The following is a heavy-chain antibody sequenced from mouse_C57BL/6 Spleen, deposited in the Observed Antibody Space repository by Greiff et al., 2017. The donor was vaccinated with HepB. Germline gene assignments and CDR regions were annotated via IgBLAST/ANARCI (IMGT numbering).Heavy chain of an antibody. V-gene: IGHV1-7*01. J-gene: IGHJ4*01. CDR3: ARTGTCMDY. D-gene: IGHD4-1*01. Sequence: VQLQQSGAELAKPGASVQLSCKASGYTFTSYWMHWVKQRPGQGLEWIGYINPSSGYTKYNQKFKDTATLTAYKSSSTAYMQLSSLTYEDSAVYYCARTGTCMDYWCQGTSVTVTS. CDR1: GYTFTSYW. CDR2: INPSSGYT.